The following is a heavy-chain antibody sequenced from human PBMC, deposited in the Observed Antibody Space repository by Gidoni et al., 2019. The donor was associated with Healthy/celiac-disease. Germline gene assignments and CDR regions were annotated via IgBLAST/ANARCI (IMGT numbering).Heavy chain of an antibody. D-gene: IGHD6-13*01. CDR2: ISGSGGST. CDR3: AKGSTGYSSSWYLDYYGMDV. J-gene: IGHJ6*02. CDR1: GFTFSSYA. V-gene: IGHV3-23*01. Sequence: EVQLLESGGGLVQPGGSLRLSCAASGFTFSSYAMSWVRQAPGKGLEWVSAISGSGGSTYYADSVKGRFTISRDNSKNMLYLQMNSLRAEDTAVYYCAKGSTGYSSSWYLDYYGMDVWGQGTTVTVSS.